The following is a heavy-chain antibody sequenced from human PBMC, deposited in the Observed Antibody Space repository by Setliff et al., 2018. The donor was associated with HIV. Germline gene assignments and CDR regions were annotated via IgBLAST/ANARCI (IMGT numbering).Heavy chain of an antibody. V-gene: IGHV1-69*06. D-gene: IGHD4-4*01. Sequence: SVKVSCKASGGIFSNYAFNWVRQAPGQGLDWMGDIVPTFGKPNYAEKFQGRVTLTANKSTGTVYMELRNLRSDDTAIYHCARERAPHEPVFDSWGQGTLVTVSS. CDR1: GGIFSNYA. J-gene: IGHJ4*02. CDR3: ARERAPHEPVFDS. CDR2: IVPTFGKP.